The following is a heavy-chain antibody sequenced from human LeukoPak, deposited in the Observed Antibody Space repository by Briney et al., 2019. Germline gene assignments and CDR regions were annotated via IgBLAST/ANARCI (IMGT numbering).Heavy chain of an antibody. D-gene: IGHD5-18*01. CDR1: GYTLTSSV. Sequence: ASLKVSCKQSGYTLTSSVTNWVREGPGQRLEWMGWISGYNGNTNYGQKIQGRVTMTADTSTSTAYMELRSLRSDDTAVYSCARVLNAMVDYWGQGTLVTVSS. CDR2: ISGYNGNT. V-gene: IGHV1-18*01. J-gene: IGHJ4*02. CDR3: ARVLNAMVDY.